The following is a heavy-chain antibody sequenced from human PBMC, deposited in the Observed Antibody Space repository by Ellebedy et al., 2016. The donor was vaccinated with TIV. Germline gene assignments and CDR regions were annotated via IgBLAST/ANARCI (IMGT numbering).Heavy chain of an antibody. J-gene: IGHJ6*02. CDR3: AREIGVRGVIIKIYYYGLDV. D-gene: IGHD3-10*01. V-gene: IGHV3-48*03. CDR2: ISGSSSTI. Sequence: PGGFLRLSCVASGFTFTSHGMNWVRQAPGKGLEWIAHISGSSSTITYAASVRGRFTVPRDNARKALYLQMNNLRGEETAVYFCAREIGVRGVIIKIYYYGLDVWGRGTTVTVSS. CDR1: GFTFTSHG.